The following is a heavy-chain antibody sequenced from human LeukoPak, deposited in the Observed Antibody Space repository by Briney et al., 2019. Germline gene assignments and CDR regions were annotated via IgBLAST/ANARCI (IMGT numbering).Heavy chain of an antibody. CDR2: ISAYNGNT. D-gene: IGHD3-9*01. CDR3: ARGGRYFDWLFPFVY. CDR1: GYTFTSYG. V-gene: IGHV1-18*04. Sequence: ASVKVSCKASGYTFTSYGISWVRQAPGQGLEWMGWISAYNGNTNYAQKLQGRVTMTTDTSTSTAYMELRSLRSDDTAVYYCARGGRYFDWLFPFVYRGQGTLVTVSS. J-gene: IGHJ4*02.